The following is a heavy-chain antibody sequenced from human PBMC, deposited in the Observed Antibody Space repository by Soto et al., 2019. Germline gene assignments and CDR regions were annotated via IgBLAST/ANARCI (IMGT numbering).Heavy chain of an antibody. J-gene: IGHJ4*02. CDR1: GFSFSSYS. CDR2: IKQDGSEK. Sequence: GGSLRLSCTASGFSFSSYSMNWVRQAPGKGLEWVANIKQDGSEKYYVDSVKGRFTISRDNAKNSLYLQMNSLRAEDTAVYYCARSVLGYCSGGSCYSFDYWGQGTLVTVS. CDR3: ARSVLGYCSGGSCYSFDY. D-gene: IGHD2-15*01. V-gene: IGHV3-7*01.